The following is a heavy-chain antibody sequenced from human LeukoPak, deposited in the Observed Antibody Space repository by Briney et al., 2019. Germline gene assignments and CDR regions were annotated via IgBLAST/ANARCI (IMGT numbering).Heavy chain of an antibody. CDR1: GGSISSSSYY. V-gene: IGHV4-39*01. Sequence: MASETLSLTCTVSGGSISSSSYYWGWIRQPPGKGLEWIGSIYYCGSTYYNPSLKSRVTISVDTSKNQFSLKLSSVTAADTAVYYCARSPVGYCSSTSCYDNWFDPWGQGTLVTVSS. J-gene: IGHJ5*02. D-gene: IGHD2-2*01. CDR3: ARSPVGYCSSTSCYDNWFDP. CDR2: IYYCGST.